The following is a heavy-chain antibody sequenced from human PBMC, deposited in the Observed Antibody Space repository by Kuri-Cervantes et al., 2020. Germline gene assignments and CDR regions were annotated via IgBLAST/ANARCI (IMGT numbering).Heavy chain of an antibody. V-gene: IGHV3-30-3*02. CDR2: ISYDGSNK. D-gene: IGHD7-27*01. CDR3: AKIGALGIDSALIDY. CDR1: GFTFSSYA. J-gene: IGHJ4*02. Sequence: GESLKISCAASGFTFSSYAMHWVRQAPGKGLEWVAVISYDGSNKYYADSVKGRFTISRDNSKNTLYLQMNSLRAEDTAVYYCAKIGALGIDSALIDYWGQGTLVTVSS.